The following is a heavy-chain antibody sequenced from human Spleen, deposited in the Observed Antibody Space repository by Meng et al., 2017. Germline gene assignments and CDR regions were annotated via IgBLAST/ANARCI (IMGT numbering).Heavy chain of an antibody. Sequence: GGSLRLSCAASGFTFSSNAMNWVRQAPGKGLEWVAVISYDGNVKYYVDSVKGRFTISRDDSTNTLYLQMNSLTPEDTAVYYCARGALGVTTNEEYFPHWGQGTLVTVSS. D-gene: IGHD2-8*01. CDR3: ARGALGVTTNEEYFPH. V-gene: IGHV3-30*04. J-gene: IGHJ1*01. CDR1: GFTFSSNA. CDR2: ISYDGNVK.